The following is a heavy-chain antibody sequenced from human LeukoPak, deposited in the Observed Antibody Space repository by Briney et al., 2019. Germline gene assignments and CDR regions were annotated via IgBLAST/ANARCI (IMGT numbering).Heavy chain of an antibody. CDR1: GFTFSSYS. CDR2: ISSSSSYI. V-gene: IGHV3-21*01. D-gene: IGHD3-22*01. CDR3: ARDFGSTMIVVVPSGVDY. Sequence: GGSLRLSCAASGFTFSSYSMNWVRQAPGKGLEWVSSISSSSSYIYYADSVKGRFTISRDNAKNSLYLQMNSLRAEDTAVYYCARDFGSTMIVVVPSGVDYWGQGTLVTVSS. J-gene: IGHJ4*02.